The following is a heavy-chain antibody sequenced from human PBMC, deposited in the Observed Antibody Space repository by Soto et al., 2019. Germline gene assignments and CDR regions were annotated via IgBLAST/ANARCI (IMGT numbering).Heavy chain of an antibody. CDR1: GFTFSSYA. D-gene: IGHD2-2*01. V-gene: IGHV3-23*01. CDR2: ISGSGGST. CDR3: ARDGAGDIVVVPAAIRTSYYYYYMDV. J-gene: IGHJ6*03. Sequence: EVQLLESGGGLVQPGGSLRLSCAASGFTFSSYAMSWVRQAPGKGLEWVSAISGSGGSTYYADSVKGRFTISRDNSKNTLYLQMNSLRAEDTAVYYCARDGAGDIVVVPAAIRTSYYYYYMDVWGKGTTVTVSS.